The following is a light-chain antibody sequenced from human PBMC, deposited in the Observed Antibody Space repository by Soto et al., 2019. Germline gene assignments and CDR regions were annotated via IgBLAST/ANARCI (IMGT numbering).Light chain of an antibody. CDR2: GTS. V-gene: IGKV3-20*01. J-gene: IGKJ4*01. CDR3: QQFGY. CDR1: QSLSSNY. Sequence: EIVLTQSPGALSLSPGERAILSCRASQSLSSNYLAWYQQKPGQAPRLLIYGTSSRATGIPDRFSGSGSGTDFTLTIRRLVPEDFAVYYCQQFGYFGGGTKVEIK.